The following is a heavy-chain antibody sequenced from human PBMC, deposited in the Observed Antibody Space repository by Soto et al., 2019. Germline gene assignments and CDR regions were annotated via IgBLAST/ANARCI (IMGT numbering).Heavy chain of an antibody. CDR3: APSPVAALDY. CDR2: ISGSDGST. D-gene: IGHD6-19*01. J-gene: IGHJ4*02. Sequence: PGGSLRLSCAASGLTFSSYAMSWVRQAPGKGLEWVSSISGSDGSTYYAGSVKGRFTISRDNSKNTLHLQMNSLRAEDTAIYYCAPSPVAALDYWGQGTLVTVSS. V-gene: IGHV3-23*01. CDR1: GLTFSSYA.